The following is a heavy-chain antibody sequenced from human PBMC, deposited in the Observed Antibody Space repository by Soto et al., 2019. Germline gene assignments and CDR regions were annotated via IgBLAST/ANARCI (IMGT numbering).Heavy chain of an antibody. Sequence: QVQLMESGGGVVQPGRSLRLSCAASGFTFSNYAMHWVRQPPGRGLEWVAVISSDGHHKYYADSVKGRFTISRDNSKDTLYLQMNSLRPEDTAGYFWARGLGVVVKQDWFDPWGQGTLVTVSS. J-gene: IGHJ5*02. CDR3: ARGLGVVVKQDWFDP. V-gene: IGHV3-30-3*01. D-gene: IGHD3-3*01. CDR2: ISSDGHHK. CDR1: GFTFSNYA.